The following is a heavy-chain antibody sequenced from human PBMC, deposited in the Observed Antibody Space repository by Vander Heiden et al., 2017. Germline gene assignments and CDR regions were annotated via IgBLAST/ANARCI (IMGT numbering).Heavy chain of an antibody. J-gene: IGHJ4*02. CDR2: ISGSGGST. V-gene: IGHV3-23*01. CDR1: ELTFGSSG. CDR3: AKDLTIAARPIDY. D-gene: IGHD6-6*01. Sequence: EVELLLSAGGLEQPGGSLSLPCSASELTFGSSGMTWLRQAPGDGLELVSAISGSGGSTYYADSVKGRFTISRDNSKNTLYLQMNSLIAEDTAVYYCAKDLTIAARPIDYWGQGTLVTVSS.